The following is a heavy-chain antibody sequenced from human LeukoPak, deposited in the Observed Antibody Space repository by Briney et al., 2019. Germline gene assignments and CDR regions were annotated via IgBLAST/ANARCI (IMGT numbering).Heavy chain of an antibody. CDR2: IIPIFGTA. D-gene: IGHD6-19*01. Sequence: GASVKVSCKASGGTFSSYAISWVRQAPGQGLEWMGGIIPIFGTANYAQKFQGRVTITADESTSTAYMELSSLRSEDTAVYYCARNRRDSSGWSYWFDPWGQGTLVTVSS. J-gene: IGHJ5*02. CDR1: GGTFSSYA. V-gene: IGHV1-69*13. CDR3: ARNRRDSSGWSYWFDP.